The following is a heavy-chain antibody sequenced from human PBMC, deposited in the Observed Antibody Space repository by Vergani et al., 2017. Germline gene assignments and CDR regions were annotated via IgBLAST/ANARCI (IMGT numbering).Heavy chain of an antibody. CDR2: ISGSGGST. V-gene: IGHV3-23*01. CDR1: GFTFSSYA. J-gene: IGHJ4*02. D-gene: IGHD6-6*01. Sequence: EVQLLESGGGLVQPGGSLRLSCAASGFTFSSYAMSWVRQAPGKGLEWVSAISGSGGSTYYADSVKGRFTISRDNSKNTLYLQINSLRAEDTAVYYCAKDKSVAARPVYYFDYWGQGTLVTVSS. CDR3: AKDKSVAARPVYYFDY.